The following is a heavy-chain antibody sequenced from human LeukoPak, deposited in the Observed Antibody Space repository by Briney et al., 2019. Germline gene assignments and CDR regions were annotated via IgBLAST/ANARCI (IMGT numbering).Heavy chain of an antibody. Sequence: SETLSLTCAVYGGSFSGYYWSWIRQPPGKGLEWIGEINHSGSTNYNPSLKSRVTISVDTSKNQFSLKLSSVTAADTAVYYCAREGDYDSSGSSLFDYWGQGTLVTVSS. V-gene: IGHV4-34*01. J-gene: IGHJ4*02. CDR1: GGSFSGYY. CDR3: AREGDYDSSGSSLFDY. D-gene: IGHD3-22*01. CDR2: INHSGST.